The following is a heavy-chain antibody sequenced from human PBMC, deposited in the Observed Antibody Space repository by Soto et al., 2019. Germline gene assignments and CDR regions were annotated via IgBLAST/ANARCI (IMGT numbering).Heavy chain of an antibody. V-gene: IGHV3-23*01. CDR3: MKDRNGNECYGGGWIAY. CDR2: ILYGDGTT. CDR1: GFTFNNYA. J-gene: IGHJ4*01. D-gene: IGHD2-15*01. Sequence: PGGSLRLSCAASGFTFNNYAMTWVRQAPGKGLEWVSSILYGDGTTYYADSVKGRLSISRDDSKNTLYLQMSSLRGEDTAVYYCMKDRNGNECYGGGWIAYWG.